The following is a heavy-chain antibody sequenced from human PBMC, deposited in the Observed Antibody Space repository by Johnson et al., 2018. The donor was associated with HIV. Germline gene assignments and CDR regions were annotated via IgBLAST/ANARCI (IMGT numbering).Heavy chain of an antibody. J-gene: IGHJ3*02. CDR2: IYSGGST. V-gene: IGHV3-66*04. D-gene: IGHD1-26*01. CDR3: ARPNSAMYPNAFDI. CDR1: GFTVSSNY. Sequence: QLVESGGGVVQPGRSLRLSCAASGFTVSSNYMSWVRQAPGKGLEWVSVIYSGGSTYYADSVKGRFTISRDNSKNTLYLQMNTLRAEDTAVYYCARPNSAMYPNAFDIWGQGTMVTVSS.